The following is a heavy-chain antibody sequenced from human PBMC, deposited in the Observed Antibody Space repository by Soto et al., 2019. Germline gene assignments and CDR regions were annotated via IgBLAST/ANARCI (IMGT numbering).Heavy chain of an antibody. Sequence: ASVKVSCKASGYTFTGYYMHWVRQAPGQGLEWMGWINPNSGGTNYARKFQGRVTMTRDTSISTAYMELSRLRSDDTAVYYCAREAVYYYYGMDVWGQGTTVTVSS. CDR3: AREAVYYYYGMDV. CDR2: INPNSGGT. J-gene: IGHJ6*02. V-gene: IGHV1-2*02. D-gene: IGHD4-4*01. CDR1: GYTFTGYY.